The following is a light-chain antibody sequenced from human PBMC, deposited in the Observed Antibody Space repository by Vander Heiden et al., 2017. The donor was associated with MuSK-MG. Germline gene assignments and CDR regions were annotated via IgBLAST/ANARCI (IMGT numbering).Light chain of an antibody. Sequence: SYVLTQPPSVSVAPRQPAMLTSGGNNMGSKSGHWYQQKAGQAPVLVVYDDSDRRSGIPERCAGSNAGNTATLNISRVEAGDEADYYCQVWDSSSDHRVFGGGTKLTVL. J-gene: IGLJ2*01. CDR1: NMGSKS. V-gene: IGLV3-21*02. CDR2: DDS. CDR3: QVWDSSSDHRV.